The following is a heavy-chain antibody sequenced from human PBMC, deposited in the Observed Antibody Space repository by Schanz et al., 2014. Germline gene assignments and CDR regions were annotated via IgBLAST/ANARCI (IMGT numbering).Heavy chain of an antibody. CDR1: GGSISSATYY. CDR2: IYSRGSS. CDR3: ARDTTWRLDL. Sequence: QVQLQESGPGLVKPSQTLSLTCTVSGGSISSATYYWSWVRQPAGKGLEWIGRIYSRGSSTYNPSLKSRFPLPIDPPNTHFSLNLNSVTAADTAVYYCARDTTWRLDLWGRGTLVTVSS. V-gene: IGHV4-61*02. D-gene: IGHD1-1*01. J-gene: IGHJ2*01.